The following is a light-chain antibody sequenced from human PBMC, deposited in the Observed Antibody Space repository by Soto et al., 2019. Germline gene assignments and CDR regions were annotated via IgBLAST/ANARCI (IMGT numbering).Light chain of an antibody. CDR2: KAS. Sequence: DIQMTQSPSTLSASVGDRVTITCRASQSIYDWLAWYQQKPGKAPKLLIYKASNLESGVPLRFSGSASGTEFTLTISSLQPDDFATYYCQQYNTYWTFGQGTKVEIK. V-gene: IGKV1-5*03. CDR3: QQYNTYWT. CDR1: QSIYDW. J-gene: IGKJ1*01.